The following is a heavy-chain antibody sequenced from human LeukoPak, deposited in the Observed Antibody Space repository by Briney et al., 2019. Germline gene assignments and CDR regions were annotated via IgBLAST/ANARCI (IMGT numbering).Heavy chain of an antibody. CDR3: ARHGTVVTPRFFDY. CDR2: INQDGYEK. J-gene: IGHJ4*02. Sequence: GGSLRLSCTASGFTFSSYWMSWVRQAPGKGLEWVANINQDGYEKFYVDSVKGRFTISRDNARNSLYLQVNSLRAEDTAMYYCARHGTVVTPRFFDYWGQGTLVTVSS. D-gene: IGHD2-21*02. V-gene: IGHV3-7*03. CDR1: GFTFSSYW.